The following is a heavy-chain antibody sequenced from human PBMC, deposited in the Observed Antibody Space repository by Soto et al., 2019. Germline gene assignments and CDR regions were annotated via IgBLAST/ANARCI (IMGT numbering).Heavy chain of an antibody. V-gene: IGHV3-30-3*01. CDR1: GFTFSSYA. CDR3: ARDQFDSSGYYYDGSDY. J-gene: IGHJ4*02. Sequence: PGGSLRLSCAASGFTFSSYAMHWVRQAPGKGLEWVAVISYDGSNKYYADSVKGRFTISRDNSKNTLYLQMNSLRAEDTAVYYCARDQFDSSGYYYDGSDYWGQGTLVTVSS. D-gene: IGHD3-22*01. CDR2: ISYDGSNK.